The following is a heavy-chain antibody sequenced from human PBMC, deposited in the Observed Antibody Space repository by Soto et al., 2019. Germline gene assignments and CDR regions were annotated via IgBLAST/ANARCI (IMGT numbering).Heavy chain of an antibody. Sequence: QVQLQESGPGLVKPSQTLSLTCTVSGGSISSGDYYWSWIRQPPGKGLEWIGYIYYSGSTYYNPSLRRRVTISVDTSKNQFSLKLSSVTAADTAVYYCARVLGSSWFNWFDPWGQGTLVTVSS. V-gene: IGHV4-30-4*01. J-gene: IGHJ5*02. D-gene: IGHD6-13*01. CDR1: GGSISSGDYY. CDR3: ARVLGSSWFNWFDP. CDR2: IYYSGST.